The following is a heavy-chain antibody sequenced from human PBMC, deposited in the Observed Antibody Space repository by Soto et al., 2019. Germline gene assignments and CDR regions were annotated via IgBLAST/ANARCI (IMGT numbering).Heavy chain of an antibody. J-gene: IGHJ6*02. Sequence: SETLSLTCTVSGGSISSSSYYWGWIRQPPGKGLEWIGSIYYSGSTYYNPSLKSRVTISVDTSKNQFSLKASDTAMYFCARHKGYCGSPSCYGMDVWGQGATVTVSS. CDR2: IYYSGST. CDR1: GGSISSSSYY. V-gene: IGHV4-39*01. D-gene: IGHD2-15*01. CDR3: ARHKGYCGSPSCYGMDV.